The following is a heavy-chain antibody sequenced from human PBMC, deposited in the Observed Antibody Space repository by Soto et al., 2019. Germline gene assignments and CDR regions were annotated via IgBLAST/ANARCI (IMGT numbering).Heavy chain of an antibody. J-gene: IGHJ4*02. CDR2: ISYDGSNK. V-gene: IGHV3-30*18. CDR3: AKSIAAAGTFDY. D-gene: IGHD6-13*01. CDR1: GFTFSSYG. Sequence: QVQLVESGGGVVQPGRSLRLSCAASGFTFSSYGMHWVRQAPGKGLEWVAVISYDGSNKYYADSVKGRFTISRDNSKNTLYLQINSLRAEDTAVYYCAKSIAAAGTFDYWGQGTLVTVSS.